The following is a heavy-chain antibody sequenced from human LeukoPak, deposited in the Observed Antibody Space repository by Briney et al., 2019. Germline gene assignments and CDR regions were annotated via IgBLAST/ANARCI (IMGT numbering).Heavy chain of an antibody. D-gene: IGHD3-22*01. J-gene: IGHJ4*02. CDR3: GRDHHDSSGYDY. CDR2: ISSSSSTI. Sequence: PGGSLRLSFGASGFTFSSYSMNWVRQAPGKGLEWVSYISSSSSTIYYADSVKGRFTISRDNAKNSLYLQMNSLRAEDTAVYYCGRDHHDSSGYDYWGQGTLVTVSS. V-gene: IGHV3-48*01. CDR1: GFTFSSYS.